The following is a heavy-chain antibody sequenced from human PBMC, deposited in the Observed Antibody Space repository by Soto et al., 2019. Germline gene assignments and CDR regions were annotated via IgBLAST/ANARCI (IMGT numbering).Heavy chain of an antibody. V-gene: IGHV3-23*01. D-gene: IGHD2-2*01. J-gene: IGHJ6*02. CDR2: ISGSGGTR. CDR3: TTDLQAYCDGTTCYAGNYYYDDMDV. CDR1: GFTFSSYA. Sequence: GWSLRLSCAASGFTFSSYAMSWVRQAPGKGLEWVSAISGSGGTRDYAAPVKGRFTISRDDSKNTLFLQMNSLKNEDTAVYFCTTDLQAYCDGTTCYAGNYYYDDMDVWGQGTTVTVSS.